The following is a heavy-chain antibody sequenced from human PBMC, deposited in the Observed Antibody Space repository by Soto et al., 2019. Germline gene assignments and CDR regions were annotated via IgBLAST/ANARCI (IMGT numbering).Heavy chain of an antibody. Sequence: LSLTCTFSGGSISSSSYYWGWIRQPPGKGLEWIGSIYYSGSTYYNPSLKSRVTISVDTSKNQFSLKLSSVTAADTAVYYCARKSYGRFYWGQGTLVSVSS. V-gene: IGHV4-39*01. D-gene: IGHD4-17*01. CDR3: ARKSYGRFY. CDR1: GGSISSSSYY. CDR2: IYYSGST. J-gene: IGHJ4*02.